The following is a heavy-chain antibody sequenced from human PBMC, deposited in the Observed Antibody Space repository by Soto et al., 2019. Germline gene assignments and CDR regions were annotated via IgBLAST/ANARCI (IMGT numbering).Heavy chain of an antibody. CDR1: GFTLRNFA. D-gene: IGHD2-15*01. CDR2: ISASGGTT. Sequence: EVQLLASGGGLVLAGGSLRLSCAPSGFTLRNFAMSWVRQAPGKGLELLSTISASGGTTYSVDSVKGRFTISRDNSKNTLYLQMNRQSVDDTAVYYCANQGYCSGSTCHLQRWGKGTLVTVSS. J-gene: IGHJ1*01. CDR3: ANQGYCSGSTCHLQR. V-gene: IGHV3-23*01.